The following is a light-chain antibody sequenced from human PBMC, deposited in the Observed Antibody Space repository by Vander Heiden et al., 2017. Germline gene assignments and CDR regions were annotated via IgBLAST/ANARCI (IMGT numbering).Light chain of an antibody. V-gene: IGKV3-20*01. J-gene: IGKJ3*01. CDR2: GAS. Sequence: EIVLTQSPGALSLSPGERATLSCRASQTVSENSLAWYQQKPGQAPRLLIFGASSRPTGLPDRFRGSGSGTDFTLTISRLEPEDFAVYYCQQYATSSFTFGPGTKVDI. CDR3: QQYATSSFT. CDR1: QTVSENS.